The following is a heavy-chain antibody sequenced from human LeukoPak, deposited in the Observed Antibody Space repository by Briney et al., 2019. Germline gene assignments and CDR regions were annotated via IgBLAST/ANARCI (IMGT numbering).Heavy chain of an antibody. CDR2: IKEDGSEK. CDR3: ARGYCSSTSCLFAFDI. V-gene: IGHV3-7*01. CDR1: GFTFSSYW. D-gene: IGHD2-2*01. J-gene: IGHJ3*02. Sequence: GGSLRLSCAASGFTFSSYWMSWVRQAPGKGMEXXXXIKEDGSEKYYVDSVKGRFTISRDNAKNSLYLQMNSLRAEDTAVYYCARGYCSSTSCLFAFDIWGQGTMVTVSS.